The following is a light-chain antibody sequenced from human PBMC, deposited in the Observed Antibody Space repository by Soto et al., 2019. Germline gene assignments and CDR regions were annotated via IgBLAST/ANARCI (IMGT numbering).Light chain of an antibody. CDR1: QSVSSY. Sequence: EIVLTQSPATLSLSAGERATLSCRASQSVSSYLARYQQKPGQAPRLLIYDASNRATGIPARFSGSGSGTEFTLTISSLEPEDFAVYFCQQRINWPLTFGGGTKVEIK. CDR2: DAS. V-gene: IGKV3-11*01. J-gene: IGKJ4*01. CDR3: QQRINWPLT.